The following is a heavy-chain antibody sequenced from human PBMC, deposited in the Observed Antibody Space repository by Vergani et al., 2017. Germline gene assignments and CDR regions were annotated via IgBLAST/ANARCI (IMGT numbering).Heavy chain of an antibody. Sequence: QVQLVESGGGVVQPGGSLRLSCTASGFTFGSNGMHWVRQAPGKGLEWVAFIWFDGSKTYYVDSVKGRFTISRDNSKNTLFLQMNSLRPEDTAIYYCAKMGSVVVTEVAYYFDYWGQGTLVTVSS. D-gene: IGHD2-21*02. CDR1: GFTFGSNG. V-gene: IGHV3-30*02. CDR3: AKMGSVVVTEVAYYFDY. J-gene: IGHJ4*02. CDR2: IWFDGSKT.